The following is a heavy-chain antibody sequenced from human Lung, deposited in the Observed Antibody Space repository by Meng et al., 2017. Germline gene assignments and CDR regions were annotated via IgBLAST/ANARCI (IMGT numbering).Heavy chain of an antibody. J-gene: IGHJ4*02. CDR1: GGSFSDSY. Sequence: QLHQVAAGLLKPSAPLSLTCVVLGGSFSDSYWSWIRQPPGKGLEWIGEINHSGSTNSNPSLESRATISVDTSQNNLSLKLSSVTAADSAVYYCARGPTTMAHDFDYWGQGTLVTVSS. D-gene: IGHD4-11*01. V-gene: IGHV4-34*01. CDR2: INHSGST. CDR3: ARGPTTMAHDFDY.